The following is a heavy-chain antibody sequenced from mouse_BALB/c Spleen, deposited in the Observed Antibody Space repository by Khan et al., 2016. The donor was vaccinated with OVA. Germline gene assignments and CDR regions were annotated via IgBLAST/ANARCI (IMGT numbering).Heavy chain of an antibody. J-gene: IGHJ3*01. Sequence: DVKLVESGGDLVKPGGSLKLSCAASGFTFSTYGMSWVRQAPDKRLEWVATVSTGGSYTYYPDSVTGRFTISRDNAKKTLYLQMSGLRSEDTAMFYCTRLAYYYDSEGFAYWGQGTLVAVSA. CDR3: TRLAYYYDSEGFAY. V-gene: IGHV5-6*02. D-gene: IGHD1-1*01. CDR1: GFTFSTYG. CDR2: VSTGGSYT.